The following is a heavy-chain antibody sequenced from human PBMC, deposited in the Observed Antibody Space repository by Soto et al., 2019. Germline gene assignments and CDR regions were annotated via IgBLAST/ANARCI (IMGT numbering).Heavy chain of an antibody. CDR1: GYTFTSYG. CDR2: ISAYNGNT. D-gene: IGHD2-2*01. V-gene: IGHV1-18*01. Sequence: ASVKVSCKASGYTFTSYGISWVRQSPGQGLEWMGWISAYNGNTNYAQKLQGRVTMTTDTSTSTAYMELRSLRSDDTAMYYCARRTAAAHRGGYYYGLDVWGQGTTVTVSS. CDR3: ARRTAAAHRGGYYYGLDV. J-gene: IGHJ6*02.